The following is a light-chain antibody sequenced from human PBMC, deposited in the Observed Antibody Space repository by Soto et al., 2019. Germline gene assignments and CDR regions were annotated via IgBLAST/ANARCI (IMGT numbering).Light chain of an antibody. J-gene: IGKJ3*01. Sequence: EILMTQSPSTLSVSPGERATLSCGASQSVSSNLAWYQQKPGQAPRLLIYGASTGATGLPATLSGSGSGTDFTLTISSLDPEDFAVYYCQQRSNWPLFGPGTKVDIK. V-gene: IGKV3-15*01. CDR2: GAS. CDR3: QQRSNWPL. CDR1: QSVSSN.